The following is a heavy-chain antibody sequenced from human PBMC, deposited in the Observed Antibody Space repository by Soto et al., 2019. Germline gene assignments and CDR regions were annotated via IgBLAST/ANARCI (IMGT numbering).Heavy chain of an antibody. CDR1: GFTVSSNY. CDR2: IYRGGGT. J-gene: IGHJ4*02. CDR3: ARGGDTSFDY. V-gene: IGHV3-53*01. Sequence: PVGSLRLSCAVSGFTVSSNYMSWVRQAPGKGLEWVSLIYRGGGTYYADSVKGRFTISRDNSKNTLYLQMNSLRAEDTAVYYCARGGDTSFDYWGQGTLVTVSS. D-gene: IGHD1-26*01.